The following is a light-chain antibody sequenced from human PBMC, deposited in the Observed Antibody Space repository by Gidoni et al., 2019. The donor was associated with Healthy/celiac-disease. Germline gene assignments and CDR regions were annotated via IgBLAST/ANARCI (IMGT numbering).Light chain of an antibody. J-gene: IGKJ2*04. Sequence: DIQMTQSASSLSASVGDRVTITCRASQSISSYLNWYQQKPGKAPKLLIYAASSLQSGVPSRFSCSGSGTDFTLTISSLQPEDFATYYCQQSYSTPRCSFGQGTKLEIK. CDR2: AAS. V-gene: IGKV1-39*01. CDR3: QQSYSTPRCS. CDR1: QSISSY.